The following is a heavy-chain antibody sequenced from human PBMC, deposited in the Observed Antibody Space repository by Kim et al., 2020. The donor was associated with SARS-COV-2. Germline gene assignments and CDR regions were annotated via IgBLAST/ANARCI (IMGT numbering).Heavy chain of an antibody. D-gene: IGHD5-12*01. Sequence: GGSLRLSCAASGFTFSSYAMHWVRQAPGKGLEWVAVISYDGSNKYYADSVKGRFTISRDNSKNTLYLQMNSLRAEDTAVYYCARDRGGYSGYEAVLMDVWGQGTTVTVSS. CDR3: ARDRGGYSGYEAVLMDV. V-gene: IGHV3-30*04. J-gene: IGHJ6*02. CDR2: ISYDGSNK. CDR1: GFTFSSYA.